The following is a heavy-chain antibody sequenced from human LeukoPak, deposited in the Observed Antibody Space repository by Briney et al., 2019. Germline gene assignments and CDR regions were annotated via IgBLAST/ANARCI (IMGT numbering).Heavy chain of an antibody. CDR2: MNPNSGNT. CDR3: ARSPGSFYYDSG. J-gene: IGHJ1*01. CDR1: GYTFTSYG. V-gene: IGHV1-8*02. Sequence: ASVKVSCKASGYTFTSYGISWVRQAPGQGLEWMGWMNPNSGNTGYAQKFQGRVTMTRNTSISTAYMELSSLRSEDTAVYYCARSPGSFYYDSGWGQGTLVTVSS. D-gene: IGHD3-10*01.